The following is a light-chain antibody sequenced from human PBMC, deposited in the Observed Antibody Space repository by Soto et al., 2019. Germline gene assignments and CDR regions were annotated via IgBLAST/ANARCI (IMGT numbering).Light chain of an antibody. CDR2: DAS. J-gene: IGKJ1*01. V-gene: IGKV1-5*01. Sequence: DIQMTQSPSTLSASIGQRVIITCRARQSISGWLAWYHQKPGKAPNLLIYDASTLESGVPSRFSGSGSGTEFTLTISGLQPDDFGTYYCQSYNSDSWTFGQGTKVEIK. CDR1: QSISGW. CDR3: QSYNSDSWT.